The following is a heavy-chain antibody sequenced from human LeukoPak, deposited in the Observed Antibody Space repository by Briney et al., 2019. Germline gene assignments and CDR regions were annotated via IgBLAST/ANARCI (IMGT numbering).Heavy chain of an antibody. D-gene: IGHD3-22*01. V-gene: IGHV4-59*01. Sequence: KSSETLSLTCAVYGGSFSGYYWSWIRQPPGKGLEWIGYIYYSGSTNYNPSLKSRVTISVDTSKNQFSLKLSSVTAADTAVYYCAREGYYYDSSGYYGGYFQHWGQGTLVTVSS. J-gene: IGHJ1*01. CDR1: GGSFSGYY. CDR2: IYYSGST. CDR3: AREGYYYDSSGYYGGYFQH.